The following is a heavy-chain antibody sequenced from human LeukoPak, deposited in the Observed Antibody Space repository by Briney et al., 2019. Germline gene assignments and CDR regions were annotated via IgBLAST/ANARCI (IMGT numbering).Heavy chain of an antibody. J-gene: IGHJ5*02. D-gene: IGHD3-22*01. V-gene: IGHV4-34*01. Sequence: PSETLSLTCAVYGGSFSGYYWSWIRQPPGKGLEWIGEINHSGSTNYNPSLKSRVTISVDTSKNQFSLKLSSVTAADTPVYYCARHRPEWLLLTGNWFDPWGQGTLVTVSS. CDR3: ARHRPEWLLLTGNWFDP. CDR2: INHSGST. CDR1: GGSFSGYY.